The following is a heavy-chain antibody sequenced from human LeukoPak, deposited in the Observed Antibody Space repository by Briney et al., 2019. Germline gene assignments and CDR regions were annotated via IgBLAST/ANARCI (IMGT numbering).Heavy chain of an antibody. CDR2: IYYSGSA. J-gene: IGHJ6*03. V-gene: IGHV4-39*01. CDR3: ARHVAAAYYMDV. Sequence: PSETLSLTCTVSGGSISSSTYYWGWIRQPPGKGLEWIGSIYYSGSAHYNPSLKSRVTISVDTSKNQFSLRLSSVTAADTAVYHCARHVAAAYYMDVWGRGTTVTVSS. CDR1: GGSISSSTYY. D-gene: IGHD6-13*01.